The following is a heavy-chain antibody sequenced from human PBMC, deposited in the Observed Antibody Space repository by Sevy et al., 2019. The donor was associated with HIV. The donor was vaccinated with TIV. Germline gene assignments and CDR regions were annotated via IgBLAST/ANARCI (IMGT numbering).Heavy chain of an antibody. Sequence: GGSLRLSCAASGFTFSSYSMHWVRQAPGKGLEWVSSINSISTYIYYVDSVKGRFTISRDNAKNSLYLQMNSLRAEDTAVYYCARVPDYYDSSGYYYQWGQGTLVTVSS. D-gene: IGHD3-22*01. CDR3: ARVPDYYDSSGYYYQ. CDR2: INSISTYI. CDR1: GFTFSSYS. V-gene: IGHV3-21*01. J-gene: IGHJ4*02.